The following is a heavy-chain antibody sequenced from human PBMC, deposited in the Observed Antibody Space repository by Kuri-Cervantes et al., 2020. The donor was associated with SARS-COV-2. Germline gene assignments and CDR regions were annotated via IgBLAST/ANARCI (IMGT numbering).Heavy chain of an antibody. J-gene: IGHJ4*02. CDR2: IYSGGST. V-gene: IGHV3-53*01. CDR3: ARRLKDGPPDY. CDR1: GFTVSSNY. Sequence: GESLKISCAASGFTVSSNYMSWVRQAPGKGLEWVSVIYSGGSTYYADSVKGRFTISRDNSKNTLYLQMNSLRAEDAAVYYCARRLKDGPPDYWGQGTLVTVSS.